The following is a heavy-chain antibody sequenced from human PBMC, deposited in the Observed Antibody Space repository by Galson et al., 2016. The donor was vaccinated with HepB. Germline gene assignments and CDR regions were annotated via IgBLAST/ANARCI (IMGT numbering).Heavy chain of an antibody. CDR1: GFTFSSYG. CDR3: AKDGRIYCSSASCHDHFHY. Sequence: SLRLSCAVSGFTFSSYGIHWVRQAPGKGLEWVAVISYDGSNKYYADSVKGRFTISRDNSKKTLYLQMNSLRAEDTAVYYCAKDGRIYCSSASCHDHFHYWGQGTLVTVSS. V-gene: IGHV3-30*18. J-gene: IGHJ4*02. D-gene: IGHD2-2*01. CDR2: ISYDGSNK.